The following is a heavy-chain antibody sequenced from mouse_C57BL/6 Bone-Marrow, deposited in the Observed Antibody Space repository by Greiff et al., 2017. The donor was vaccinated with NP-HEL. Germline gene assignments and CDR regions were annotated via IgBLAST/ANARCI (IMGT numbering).Heavy chain of an antibody. CDR3: AGDGEDSSGFAY. Sequence: VKLQESGPGLVKPSQSLFLTCSITGFPITSGYYWIWIRQSPGKPLEWMGYITHSGETFYNPSLQSPISITRETSKNQFFLQLNSVTTEDTAMYYCAGDGEDSSGFAYWGQGTLVTVSA. D-gene: IGHD3-2*02. V-gene: IGHV12-3*01. J-gene: IGHJ3*01. CDR1: GFPITSGYY. CDR2: ITHSGET.